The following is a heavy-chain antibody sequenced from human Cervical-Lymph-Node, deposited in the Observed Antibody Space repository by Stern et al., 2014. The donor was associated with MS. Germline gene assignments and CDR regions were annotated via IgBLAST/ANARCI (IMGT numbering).Heavy chain of an antibody. CDR2: IIPVFGTA. D-gene: IGHD2-8*01. J-gene: IGHJ6*02. Sequence: QVQLVQSGAEVKRPGSSVKVSCKASGGIFTDLAISWVRQAPRQGLEWMGGIIPVFGTANYAPKFQGRVTFTADESTSTVYMELSRLRSDDTAVYYCARDSDLGNGGYGMDVWGQGTTVTVSS. V-gene: IGHV1-69*01. CDR1: GGIFTDLA. CDR3: ARDSDLGNGGYGMDV.